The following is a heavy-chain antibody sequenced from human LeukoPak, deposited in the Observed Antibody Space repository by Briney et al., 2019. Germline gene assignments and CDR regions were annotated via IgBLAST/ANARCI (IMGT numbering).Heavy chain of an antibody. CDR1: GGSISSSNW. Sequence: PSGTLSLTCAVSGGSISSSNWWSWVRQPPGKGLEWIGEIYHSESTNYNPSLKSRVTISVDKSKNQFSLNLNSVTAADTAVYYCARALSGTYGLFQHWGQGTLVTVSS. CDR3: ARALSGTYGLFQH. D-gene: IGHD1-26*01. J-gene: IGHJ1*01. V-gene: IGHV4-4*02. CDR2: IYHSEST.